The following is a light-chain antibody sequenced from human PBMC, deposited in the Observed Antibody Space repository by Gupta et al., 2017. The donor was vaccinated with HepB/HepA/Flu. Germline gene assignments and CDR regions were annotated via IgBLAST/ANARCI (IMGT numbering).Light chain of an antibody. V-gene: IGKV3-11*01. CDR1: QSVSSY. CDR3: QHRSNLIT. J-gene: IGKJ4*01. Sequence: EIVLTQSPATLSLSPGERATLSCRASQSVSSYLAWYQQKPGQAPRLIIYDASNRATGNPARFSGRGYVXDFTLTXSSRENEDFAVYYGQHRSNLITFGXGTKVEIK. CDR2: DAS.